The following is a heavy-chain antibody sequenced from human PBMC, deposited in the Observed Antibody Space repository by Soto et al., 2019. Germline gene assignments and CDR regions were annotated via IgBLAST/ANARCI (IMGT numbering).Heavy chain of an antibody. CDR2: ISGYNGNT. CDR3: ARDRDIVVVPVAISNYDYRMDV. J-gene: IGHJ6*02. CDR1: GYTFTSYG. D-gene: IGHD2-2*02. V-gene: IGHV1-18*04. Sequence: ASVKVSCKASGYTFTSYGISWVRQAPGQGLEWMGWISGYNGNTKYAQKLQGRVTMTTDTSTSTAYTELRSLRSDDTAVYFCARDRDIVVVPVAISNYDYRMDVWGQGTKVTVSS.